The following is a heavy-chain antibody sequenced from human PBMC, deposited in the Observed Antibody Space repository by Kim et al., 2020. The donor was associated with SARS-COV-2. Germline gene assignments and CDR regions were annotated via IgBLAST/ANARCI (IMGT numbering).Heavy chain of an antibody. D-gene: IGHD6-19*01. CDR3: ARVEYSSGWQPSWGY. CDR1: GYTFTSYG. CDR2: ISAYNGNT. Sequence: ASVKVSCKASGYTFTSYGISWVRQAPGQGLEWMGWISAYNGNTNYAQKLQGRVTMTTDTSTSTAYMELRSLRSDDTAVYYCARVEYSSGWQPSWGYWGQGTLVTVSS. J-gene: IGHJ4*02. V-gene: IGHV1-18*01.